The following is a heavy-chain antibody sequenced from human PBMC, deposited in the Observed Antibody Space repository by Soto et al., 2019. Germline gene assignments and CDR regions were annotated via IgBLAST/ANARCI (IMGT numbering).Heavy chain of an antibody. V-gene: IGHV1-3*01. CDR2: INAGNGNT. D-gene: IGHD6-13*01. CDR3: ARDNVREGSSWPDY. J-gene: IGHJ4*02. CDR1: GYTFTSYA. Sequence: GASVEVSCKASGYTFTSYAMHWVRQAPGQRLEWMGWINAGNGNTKYSHKFQGRVTITRDTCASTAYMELSSLRSEDTAVYYCARDNVREGSSWPDYWGQGTRVTVSS.